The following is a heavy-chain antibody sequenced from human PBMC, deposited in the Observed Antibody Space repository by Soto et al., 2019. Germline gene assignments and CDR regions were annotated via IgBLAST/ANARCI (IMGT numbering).Heavy chain of an antibody. Sequence: QVQLLQSGAEVKKPGSSVKVSCKASGGTFSSYAISWVRQAPRQGLEWMGGIIPTLGSENYAQKLQDRVTITADESTTTTHMELSSLRSEDAAVYYCASRERVDAFDMWGQWTMVTVSS. CDR2: IIPTLGSE. CDR1: GGTFSSYA. D-gene: IGHD1-26*01. CDR3: ASRERVDAFDM. J-gene: IGHJ3*02. V-gene: IGHV1-69*01.